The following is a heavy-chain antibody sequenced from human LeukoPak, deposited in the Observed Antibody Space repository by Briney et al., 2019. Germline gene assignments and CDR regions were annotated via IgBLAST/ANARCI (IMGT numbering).Heavy chain of an antibody. CDR3: AREASSGYVADD. Sequence: SQTLSLTCAISGDSVSSNSAVWTWIRQSPSRGLEWLGRTYYRSKWYNDYAISVKSRMTIIPDTSKNQFSLQLNSVTPEDTAVYYCAREASSGYVADDWGQGTLVTVSS. D-gene: IGHD3-22*01. V-gene: IGHV6-1*01. J-gene: IGHJ4*02. CDR2: TYYRSKWYN. CDR1: GDSVSSNSAV.